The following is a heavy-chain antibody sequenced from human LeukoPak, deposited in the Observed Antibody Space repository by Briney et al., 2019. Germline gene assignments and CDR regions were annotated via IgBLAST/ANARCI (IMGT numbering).Heavy chain of an antibody. CDR3: AREGGFDRLLYTYYFDY. Sequence: SETLSLTCTVSGGSISSYYWSWIRQPAGKGLEWIGRIYTSGSTNYNPSLKSRVTMSVDTSKNQFSLKLSSVTAADTAVYYCAREGGFDRLLYTYYFDYWGQGTLVTVSS. CDR2: IYTSGST. D-gene: IGHD3-9*01. V-gene: IGHV4-4*07. J-gene: IGHJ4*02. CDR1: GGSISSYY.